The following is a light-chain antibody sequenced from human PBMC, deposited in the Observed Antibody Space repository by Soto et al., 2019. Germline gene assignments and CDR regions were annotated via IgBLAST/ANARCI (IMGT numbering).Light chain of an antibody. CDR3: QQYGSSRLT. V-gene: IGKV3-20*01. Sequence: EIVLTQSPGTLSLSPGERATLSCRASQSVSSSYLAWYQQKPGQAPRLLIYGASSRATGIPDRFSGSGSGTDCTLTISRLEPEDFAVYYCQQYGSSRLTFGPGTKVDIK. CDR2: GAS. J-gene: IGKJ3*01. CDR1: QSVSSSY.